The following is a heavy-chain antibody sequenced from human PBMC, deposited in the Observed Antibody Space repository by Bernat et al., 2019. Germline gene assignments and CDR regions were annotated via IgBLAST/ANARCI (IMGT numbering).Heavy chain of an antibody. V-gene: IGHV3-30*18. Sequence: QVQLVESGGGVVQPGRSLRLSCAASGFTFSSYGMHWVRQAPGKGLEWVAVISYDGSNKYYADSVKGRFTISRDNSKNTLYLQMNSLRAEDTAVYYFAKGMGGTGAYGGFDYWGQGTLVTVSS. CDR2: ISYDGSNK. D-gene: IGHD4-23*01. J-gene: IGHJ4*02. CDR3: AKGMGGTGAYGGFDY. CDR1: GFTFSSYG.